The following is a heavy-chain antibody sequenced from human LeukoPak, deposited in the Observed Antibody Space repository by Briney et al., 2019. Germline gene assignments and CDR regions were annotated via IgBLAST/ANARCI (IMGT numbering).Heavy chain of an antibody. CDR2: ISAYNGNT. Sequence: ASAKVSCKASGYTFTSYGISWVRQAPGQGLEWMGWISAYNGNTNYAQKLQGRVTMTTDTSTSTAYMELSSLRSEDTAVYYCARAEPGYCSGGSCYSREYYYYYYGMDVWGQGTTVTVSS. CDR1: GYTFTSYG. CDR3: ARAEPGYCSGGSCYSREYYYYYYGMDV. D-gene: IGHD2-15*01. J-gene: IGHJ6*02. V-gene: IGHV1-18*01.